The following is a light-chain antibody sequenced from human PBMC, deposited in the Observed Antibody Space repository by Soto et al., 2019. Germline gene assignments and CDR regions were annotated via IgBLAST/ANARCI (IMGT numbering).Light chain of an antibody. V-gene: IGKV1D-12*01. CDR1: QGISGW. Sequence: IRLNPSPSSVSASVGARVAITCRASQGISGWLAWYQQKPGEAPKLLIYAASTLHTRVPSRFSGSGSGTEFTLTINSLQSEDFATYYCQQSKSWPFTFGQGTRLEIK. J-gene: IGKJ5*01. CDR3: QQSKSWPFT. CDR2: AAS.